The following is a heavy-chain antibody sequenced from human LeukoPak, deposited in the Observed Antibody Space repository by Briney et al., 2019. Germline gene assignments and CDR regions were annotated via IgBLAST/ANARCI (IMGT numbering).Heavy chain of an antibody. Sequence: SETLSLTCTVSGGSISSHYWSWIRQPPGKGLERIGYIYYSGSTNYNPSLKSRVTISVDTSKNQFSLKLSSVTAADTAVYYCARNYGYYDFWSGYYFDYWGQGTLVTVSS. CDR2: IYYSGST. D-gene: IGHD3-3*01. V-gene: IGHV4-59*11. CDR1: GGSISSHY. J-gene: IGHJ4*02. CDR3: ARNYGYYDFWSGYYFDY.